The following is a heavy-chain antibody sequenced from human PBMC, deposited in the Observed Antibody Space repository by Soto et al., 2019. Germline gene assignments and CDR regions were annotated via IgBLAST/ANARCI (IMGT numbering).Heavy chain of an antibody. CDR3: ARLRIATNNYKWFDP. Sequence: SETLSLPCSVSGAALNSGNYYWSWIRQVPGKGLEWIGHIYVTGAVDYNPSLRDRITISQDTSERQFSLNLRLVTAADTAVYYCARLRIATNNYKWFDPWGQGTLVT. V-gene: IGHV4-31*03. J-gene: IGHJ5*02. D-gene: IGHD2-21*01. CDR1: GAALNSGNYY. CDR2: IYVTGAV.